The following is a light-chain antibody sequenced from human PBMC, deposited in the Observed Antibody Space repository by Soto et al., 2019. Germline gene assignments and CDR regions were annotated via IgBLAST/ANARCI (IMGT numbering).Light chain of an antibody. J-gene: IGKJ2*01. CDR1: PSVGNF. Sequence: EIVLTQSPATLSLSPGESATLSCRASPSVGNFLAWYQQKPGRAPRLLIYDVFSRATGVPARFSGSGSGTDFTLTISSLEPEDFALYYCQQRSNWPPAFGQGTKLEI. CDR3: QQRSNWPPA. V-gene: IGKV3-11*01. CDR2: DVF.